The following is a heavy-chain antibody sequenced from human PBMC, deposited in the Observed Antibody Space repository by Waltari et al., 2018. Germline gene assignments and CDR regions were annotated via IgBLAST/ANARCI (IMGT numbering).Heavy chain of an antibody. CDR2: IYSGSST. J-gene: IGHJ3*02. V-gene: IGHV3-23*03. Sequence: EVQLLESGGGLVQPGGSLRLPCAASGLTFSSYAMSWVRQAPGKGLEWVAVIYSGSSTYYADSVKGRFTISRDNSKNTLYLQMNSLRAEDTAVYYCAKDGPSGSYYREGAFDIWGQGTMVTVSS. CDR1: GLTFSSYA. D-gene: IGHD1-26*01. CDR3: AKDGPSGSYYREGAFDI.